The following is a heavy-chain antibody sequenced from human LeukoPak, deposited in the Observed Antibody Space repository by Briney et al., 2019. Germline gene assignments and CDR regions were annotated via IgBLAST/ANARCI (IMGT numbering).Heavy chain of an antibody. CDR1: GFILSGYF. J-gene: IGHJ4*02. Sequence: GGSLRLSCAASGFILSGYFMSWVRQAPGKGLEWVSAISSSGGTTYYADSVKGRFTISRDNSKNTLYLQINSLRAEDTALYYCAKGLIYFDYWGQGTLVTVSS. D-gene: IGHD3-22*01. CDR2: ISSSGGTT. CDR3: AKGLIYFDY. V-gene: IGHV3-23*01.